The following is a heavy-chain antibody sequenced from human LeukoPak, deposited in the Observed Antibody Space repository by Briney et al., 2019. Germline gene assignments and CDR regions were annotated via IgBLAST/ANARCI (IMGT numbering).Heavy chain of an antibody. D-gene: IGHD2-2*01. J-gene: IGHJ6*02. V-gene: IGHV1-24*01. CDR1: GYTLTELS. CDR3: ATGDRSTSANWDGYYYHGMDV. Sequence: GASVKVSCKVSGYTLTELSMHWVRQAPGKGLEWMGGFDPEGGETIYAQKFQGRVTMTEDISTDTAYMELSSLRSEDTAVYYCATGDRSTSANWDGYYYHGMDVWGQGTPVTVSS. CDR2: FDPEGGET.